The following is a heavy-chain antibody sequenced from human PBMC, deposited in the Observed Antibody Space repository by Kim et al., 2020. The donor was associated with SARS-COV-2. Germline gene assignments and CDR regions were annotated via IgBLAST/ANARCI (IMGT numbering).Heavy chain of an antibody. D-gene: IGHD2-2*03. CDR1: GGTFSSYA. Sequence: SVKVSCKASGGTFSSYAISWVRQAPGQGLEWMGGIIPIFGTANYAQKFQGRVTITADESTSTAYMELSSLRSEDTAVYYCARSDLSGYCSSTSCYWGWFDPWGQGTLVTVSS. J-gene: IGHJ5*02. V-gene: IGHV1-69*13. CDR3: ARSDLSGYCSSTSCYWGWFDP. CDR2: IIPIFGTA.